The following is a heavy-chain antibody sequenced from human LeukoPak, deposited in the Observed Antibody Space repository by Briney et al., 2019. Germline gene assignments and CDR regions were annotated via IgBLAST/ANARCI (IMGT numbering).Heavy chain of an antibody. CDR3: ARSETSWYYFDS. V-gene: IGHV3-7*03. D-gene: IGHD3-16*01. J-gene: IGHJ4*02. CDR2: IKNDGSET. CDR1: GFNFRDHW. Sequence: PGGSLRLSCAVSGFNFRDHWMDWVRQAPGKGLEWVGHIKNDGSETYYLDSLKGRFSISRDNTNNALYLQMNSLRVEDTAVYYCARSETSWYYFDSWGRGTLVAVSP.